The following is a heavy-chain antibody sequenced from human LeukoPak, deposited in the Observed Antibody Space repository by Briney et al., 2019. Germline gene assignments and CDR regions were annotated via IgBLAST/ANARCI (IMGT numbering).Heavy chain of an antibody. D-gene: IGHD1-26*01. CDR3: ARQDVRGGTYFTLY. CDR1: GDSISSNDYY. J-gene: IGHJ4*02. CDR2: ISSSGTT. V-gene: IGHV4-39*01. Sequence: SETLSLTCTVSGDSISSNDYYWGWIRQPPGKGLEWIGSISSSGTTYYNPSLKSRVTISVDTSKNEFSLKERSVTVADTAMYFCARQDVRGGTYFTLYWGQGTLVTVSS.